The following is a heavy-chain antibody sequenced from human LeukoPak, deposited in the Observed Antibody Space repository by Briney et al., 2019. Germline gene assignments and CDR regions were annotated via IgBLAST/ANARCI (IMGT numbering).Heavy chain of an antibody. CDR2: IYYSGST. CDR1: GGSISSGGYY. D-gene: IGHD4-17*01. V-gene: IGHV4-31*03. Sequence: PSETLSLTCTVSGGSISSGGYYWNWLRQHPGKGLEWIGYIYYSGSTYYNPSLKSRVTISVDTSKNQSSLKLSSVTAADTAVYYCARASSDYGDYYFDYWGQGTLVTVSS. CDR3: ARASSDYGDYYFDY. J-gene: IGHJ4*02.